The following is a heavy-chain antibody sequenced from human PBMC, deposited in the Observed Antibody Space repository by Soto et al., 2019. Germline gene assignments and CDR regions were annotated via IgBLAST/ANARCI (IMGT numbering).Heavy chain of an antibody. CDR3: ARDGGLFEEFFDAYYYFAY. CDR1: GGTFSSYA. D-gene: IGHD3-10*02. Sequence: GASVKVSCKTSGGTFSSYAISWVRQAPGQGLEWMGGIIPIFVTPNYAQKFQGRVTITADESTSTAYMELSSLRSEDTAVYYCARDGGLFEEFFDAYYYFAYWGQRTLVPVSS. CDR2: IIPIFVTP. V-gene: IGHV1-69*13. J-gene: IGHJ4*02.